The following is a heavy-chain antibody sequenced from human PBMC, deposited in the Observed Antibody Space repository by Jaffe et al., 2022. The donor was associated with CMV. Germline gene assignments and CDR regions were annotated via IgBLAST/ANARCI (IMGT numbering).Heavy chain of an antibody. CDR3: ARLGVGATTGIDY. CDR2: IYPGDSDT. D-gene: IGHD1-26*01. Sequence: EVKLEQSGAEVKKPGESLKISCMVSGFTFSTYWIAWVRQMPGKGLECMGVIYPGDSDTRYSPSFQGQVTISAFRSFSTAYLQWSSLKASDTGMYYCARLGVGATTGIDYWGQGTLVTVSS. J-gene: IGHJ4*02. CDR1: GFTFSTYW. V-gene: IGHV5-51*01.